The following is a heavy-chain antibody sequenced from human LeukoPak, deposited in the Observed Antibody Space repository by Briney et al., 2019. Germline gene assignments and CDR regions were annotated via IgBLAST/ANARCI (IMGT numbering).Heavy chain of an antibody. J-gene: IGHJ4*02. V-gene: IGHV4-39*01. Sequence: SETLSFTCTGSGDSIRSTSYYWRWIRQPPGKMLEWIGSIYYGGNTYYNPSLKSRVTIAVDTSKNQFSLTLNSVTAADTAVYYCARRKSFYDSSGYFDHWGRGTLVSVSS. CDR1: GDSIRSTSYY. CDR2: IYYGGNT. D-gene: IGHD3-22*01. CDR3: ARRKSFYDSSGYFDH.